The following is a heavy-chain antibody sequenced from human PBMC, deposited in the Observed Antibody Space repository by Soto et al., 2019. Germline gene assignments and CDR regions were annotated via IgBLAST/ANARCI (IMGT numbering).Heavy chain of an antibody. CDR3: ASSSPDYYYYMDV. Sequence: GSLRLSCAASGFTFSDYYMSWIRQAPGKGLEWVSYISSSGSTIYYADSVKGRFTISRDNAKNSLYLQMNSLRAEDMAVYYCASSSPDYYYYMDVWGKGTTVTVSS. V-gene: IGHV3-11*01. J-gene: IGHJ6*03. CDR2: ISSSGSTI. CDR1: GFTFSDYY.